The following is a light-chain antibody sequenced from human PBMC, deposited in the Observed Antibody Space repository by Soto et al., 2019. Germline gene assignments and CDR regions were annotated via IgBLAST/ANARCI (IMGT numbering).Light chain of an antibody. Sequence: QSALTQPPSVSGSPGQSVTISCTGTNSDVGRFDRVSWYQQPPGTAPKLIIFEVSNRPSGVPDRFSGSKSGNTASLTISGLQAEDEAEYYCSSYTNTATVIFGGGTKLTVL. J-gene: IGLJ2*01. V-gene: IGLV2-18*02. CDR1: NSDVGRFDR. CDR2: EVS. CDR3: SSYTNTATVI.